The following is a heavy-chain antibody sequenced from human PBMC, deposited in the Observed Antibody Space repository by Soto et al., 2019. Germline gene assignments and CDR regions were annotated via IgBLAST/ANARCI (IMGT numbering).Heavy chain of an antibody. Sequence: GGSLILSCTPSGFSFSTYVMHWFRQAPGEGVAWVSRSNMDGTTINYADSVKGRFTISRDDAKSTLYLQMNSLRDDDTAVYYCSRSGSYRFDCWGRGTLVTVSS. CDR3: SRSGSYRFDC. J-gene: IGHJ4*02. CDR1: GFSFSTYV. V-gene: IGHV3-74*01. CDR2: SNMDGTTI. D-gene: IGHD3-16*02.